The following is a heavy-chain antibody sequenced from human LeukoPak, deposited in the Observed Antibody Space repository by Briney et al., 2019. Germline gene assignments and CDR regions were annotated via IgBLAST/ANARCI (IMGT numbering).Heavy chain of an antibody. Sequence: SETLSLTCTVSGDSISNYYWSWIRQPPAKGLEWIGYIHYSGSTDYNPSLKSRVTISVDTSKNQFSLKLNSVTAADTAVYYCARQFDFWSGYFDYWGQGALVTVSS. CDR2: IHYSGST. D-gene: IGHD3-3*01. CDR3: ARQFDFWSGYFDY. V-gene: IGHV4-59*08. CDR1: GDSISNYY. J-gene: IGHJ4*02.